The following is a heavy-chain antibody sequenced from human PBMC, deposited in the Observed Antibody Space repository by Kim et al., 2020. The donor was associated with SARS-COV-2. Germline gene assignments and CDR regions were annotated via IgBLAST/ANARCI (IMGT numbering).Heavy chain of an antibody. CDR2: DATIT. J-gene: IGHJ4*02. CDR3: ARDEFQD. V-gene: IGHV3-74*01. Sequence: DATITTYADSAKAQLTSSRNNAKNTLYLQMNSLTAENTAVYYCARDEFQDWGQGTLVTVSS. D-gene: IGHD3-10*01.